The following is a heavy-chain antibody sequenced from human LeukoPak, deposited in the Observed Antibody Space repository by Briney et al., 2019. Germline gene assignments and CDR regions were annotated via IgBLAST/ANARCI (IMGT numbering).Heavy chain of an antibody. V-gene: IGHV4-34*01. CDR3: ASFTLTYNLFDY. J-gene: IGHJ4*02. Sequence: SETLSLTCAVYGEFLSGYYWTWIRQPPGKGLEWIGEINHSGSTNYNPSLKSRVTISVDTSKNQFSLKLSSLIAADTAVYYCASFTLTYNLFDYWGQGTLVTVSS. CDR1: GEFLSGYY. CDR2: INHSGST. D-gene: IGHD1-1*01.